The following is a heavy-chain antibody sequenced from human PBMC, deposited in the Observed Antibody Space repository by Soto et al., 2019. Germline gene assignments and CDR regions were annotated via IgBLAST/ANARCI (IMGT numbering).Heavy chain of an antibody. Sequence: EVQLVESGGGLVKPGGSLRLSCAASGFTFTAYSMNWVRQAPGKGLQWVSSISSDNNYIYYADSVKGRFTISRDNAKQSLFLQMDSLSAEDTAVYFCARGRTCTGAYSYGGGDYWGQGVLVSVSS. CDR1: GFTFTAYS. CDR3: ARGRTCTGAYSYGGGDY. CDR2: ISSDNNYI. V-gene: IGHV3-21*01. D-gene: IGHD2-8*02. J-gene: IGHJ4*02.